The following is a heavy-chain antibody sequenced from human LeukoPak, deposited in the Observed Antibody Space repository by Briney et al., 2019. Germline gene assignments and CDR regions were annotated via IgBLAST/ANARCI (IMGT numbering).Heavy chain of an antibody. D-gene: IGHD3-3*01. J-gene: IGHJ6*03. CDR3: ARAGRELRFLEWLSFYYMDV. V-gene: IGHV4-59*01. CDR2: DSYSGST. CDR1: AGSISSYY. Sequence: SQTLSLTCTRPAGSISSYYWNCIRQPPGKAQESLGYDSYSGSTNYNPSLKSRVTISVDTSKNQFSLKLSSVTAADTAVYYCARAGRELRFLEWLSFYYMDVWGKGTTVTVSS.